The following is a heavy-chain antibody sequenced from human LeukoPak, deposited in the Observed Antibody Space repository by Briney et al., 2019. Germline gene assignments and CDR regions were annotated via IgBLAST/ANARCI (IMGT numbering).Heavy chain of an antibody. V-gene: IGHV3-30-3*01. CDR2: VSYDGTTK. CDR3: ARDYGTTWYYFDY. D-gene: IGHD6-13*01. Sequence: GGSLRLSCAASGFTFGSYAIHWVRQAPGRRLEWVAVVSYDGTTKYYADSLKGRFTISRDNSKNTLYLQMNSLRTEDTAVYYCARDYGTTWYYFDYWGQGTLVTVSS. CDR1: GFTFGSYA. J-gene: IGHJ4*02.